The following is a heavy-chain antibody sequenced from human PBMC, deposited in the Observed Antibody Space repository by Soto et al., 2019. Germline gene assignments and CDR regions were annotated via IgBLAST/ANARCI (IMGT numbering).Heavy chain of an antibody. CDR2: IYYSGST. J-gene: IGHJ6*02. Sequence: QVQLQESGPGLVKPSQTLSLTCTVSGGSISSGDYYWNWIRQPPGKGLEWIGHIYYSGSTYYKPSLKRRITISLDTSKNQFSLKVSSVTAADTAVYYCAGQTTAGSYYDLGSYYYYYGMDVWGQGTTVTVSS. CDR1: GGSISSGDYY. CDR3: AGQTTAGSYYDLGSYYYYYGMDV. V-gene: IGHV4-30-4*01. D-gene: IGHD3-10*01.